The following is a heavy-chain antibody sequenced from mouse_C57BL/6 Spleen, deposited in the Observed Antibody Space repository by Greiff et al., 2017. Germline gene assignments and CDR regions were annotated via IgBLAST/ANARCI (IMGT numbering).Heavy chain of an antibody. CDR3: ANYYGSSYGFAY. J-gene: IGHJ3*01. CDR1: GYTFTGYW. D-gene: IGHD1-1*01. V-gene: IGHV1-9*01. CDR2: ILPGSGST. Sequence: QVQLQQSGAELMKPGASVKLSCKATGYTFTGYWIEWVKQRPGHGLEWIGEILPGSGSTNYNEKFKGKATFTADTSSNPAYMQLSSLTTEDSAIHYCANYYGSSYGFAYWGQGRLVTVSA.